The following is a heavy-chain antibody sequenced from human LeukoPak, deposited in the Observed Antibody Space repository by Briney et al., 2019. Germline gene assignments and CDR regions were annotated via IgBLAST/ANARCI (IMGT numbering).Heavy chain of an antibody. Sequence: GGSLRLSCAASGFTFSGSAMHWVRQASGKGLEWVGRIRSKANSYATAYAASVKGRFTISRDDSKNTAYLQMNSLKTEDTAVYYCTSSGGSYHLTSPIDYWGQGTLVTVSS. CDR1: GFTFSGSA. V-gene: IGHV3-73*01. CDR3: TSSGGSYHLTSPIDY. CDR2: IRSKANSYAT. D-gene: IGHD1-26*01. J-gene: IGHJ4*02.